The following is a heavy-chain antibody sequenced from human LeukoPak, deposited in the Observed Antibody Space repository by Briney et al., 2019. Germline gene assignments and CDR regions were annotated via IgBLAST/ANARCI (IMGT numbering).Heavy chain of an antibody. D-gene: IGHD3-3*01. CDR1: GGSFSGYY. CDR3: ARTQTYYDFWSGYSPFDY. V-gene: IGHV4-34*01. CDR2: INPSGST. Sequence: KPSETLSLTCAVHGGSFSGYYWSWIRQPPGKGLEWIGEINPSGSTNYNPSLKSRVTISVDTSKNQFSLKLSSVTAADTAVYYCARTQTYYDFWSGYSPFDYWGQGTLVTVSS. J-gene: IGHJ4*02.